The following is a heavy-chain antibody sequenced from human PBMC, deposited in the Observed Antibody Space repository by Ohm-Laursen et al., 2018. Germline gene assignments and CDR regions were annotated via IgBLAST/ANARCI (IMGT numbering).Heavy chain of an antibody. Sequence: SLRLSCAASGFTFSSYAMSWVRQAPGKGLEWVSAISGSGGSTYYADSVKGRFTISRDNSKNTLYLQMNSLRVEDTAVYYCAKGRVWDDYVGQVWGQGTTVTVSS. CDR1: GFTFSSYA. D-gene: IGHD3-16*01. J-gene: IGHJ6*02. V-gene: IGHV3-23*01. CDR3: AKGRVWDDYVGQV. CDR2: ISGSGGST.